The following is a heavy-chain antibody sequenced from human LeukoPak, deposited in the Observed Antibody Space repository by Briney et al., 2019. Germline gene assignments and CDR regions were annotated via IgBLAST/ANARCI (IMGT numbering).Heavy chain of an antibody. Sequence: SETLSLTCTVSGGSISSYYWSWIRQPAGKGLEWIGRIYTSGSTNYNPSLKSRVTISVDKSKNQFSLKLSSVTAADTAAYYCARDYCSGGSCYSLWFDPWGQGTLVTVSS. CDR1: GGSISSYY. V-gene: IGHV4-4*07. CDR2: IYTSGST. D-gene: IGHD2-15*01. J-gene: IGHJ5*02. CDR3: ARDYCSGGSCYSLWFDP.